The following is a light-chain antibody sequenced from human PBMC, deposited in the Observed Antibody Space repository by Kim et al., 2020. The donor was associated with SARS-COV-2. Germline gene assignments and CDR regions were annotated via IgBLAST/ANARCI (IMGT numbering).Light chain of an antibody. Sequence: PGGTVTLPCGSSTGAVTSGHYPFWFQQKPGQAPQTLIYDATNRPSWTPARFSGSLLGGKAALTLSGARPEDEADYYCLVSYPDARVFGGGTKVTVL. CDR3: LVSYPDARV. CDR2: DAT. J-gene: IGLJ3*02. V-gene: IGLV7-46*01. CDR1: TGAVTSGHY.